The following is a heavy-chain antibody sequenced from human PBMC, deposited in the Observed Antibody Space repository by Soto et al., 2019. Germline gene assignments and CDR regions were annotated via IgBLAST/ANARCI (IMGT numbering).Heavy chain of an antibody. CDR1: GGTFSSYA. CDR3: ARTYGSGSYYKIGAQGDYYYGMDV. Sequence: QVQLVQSGAEVKKPGSSVKVSCKASGGTFSSYAISWVRQAPGQGLEWMGGIIPIFGTANYAQKFQGRVTITADESTSTAYMELSSLRSEDTAVYYCARTYGSGSYYKIGAQGDYYYGMDVWGQGTTVTVSS. D-gene: IGHD3-10*01. V-gene: IGHV1-69*01. J-gene: IGHJ6*02. CDR2: IIPIFGTA.